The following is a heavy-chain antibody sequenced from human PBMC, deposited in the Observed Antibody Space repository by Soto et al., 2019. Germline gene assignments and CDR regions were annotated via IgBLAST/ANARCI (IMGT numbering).Heavy chain of an antibody. CDR2: IIPIFGTA. Sequence: ASVKVSCKASGGTFSSYAISWVRQAPGQGLEWMGGIIPIFGTANYAQKYQGRVTITADESTSTAYMELSRLRSEDTAVYYCAKALPSDYYDSSGYYPLWGQGILVTVSS. CDR3: AKALPSDYYDSSGYYPL. J-gene: IGHJ4*02. V-gene: IGHV1-69*13. D-gene: IGHD3-22*01. CDR1: GGTFSSYA.